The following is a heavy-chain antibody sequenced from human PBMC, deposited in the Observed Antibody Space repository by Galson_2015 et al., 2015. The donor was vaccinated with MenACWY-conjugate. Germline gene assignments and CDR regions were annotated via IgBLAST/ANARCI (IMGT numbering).Heavy chain of an antibody. CDR3: ARSGGGYCSGGSCYYDY. CDR1: GCTFTSSA. D-gene: IGHD2-15*01. CDR2: INTDTGNP. J-gene: IGHJ4*02. Sequence: SVKVSCKASGCTFTSSAMNWVRQAPGQGLEWMGWINTDTGNPTYAQGFTGRFVFSLDTSVSTAYLQISSLKAEDTAVYYCARSGGGYCSGGSCYYDYWGQGTLVTVSS. V-gene: IGHV7-4-1*02.